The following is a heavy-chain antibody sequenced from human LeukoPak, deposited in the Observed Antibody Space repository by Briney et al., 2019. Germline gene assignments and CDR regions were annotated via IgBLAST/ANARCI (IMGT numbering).Heavy chain of an antibody. CDR1: GYTFTGYY. Sequence: ASVKVSCKASGYTFTGYYMHWVRQAPGQGLEWMGWINPNSGGTNYAQKFQGGVTMTRDTSISTAYMELSSLRSEDTAVYYCARDPSVITFGGVIVWGQGTLVTVSS. CDR3: ARDPSVITFGGVIV. V-gene: IGHV1-2*02. D-gene: IGHD3-16*02. J-gene: IGHJ4*02. CDR2: INPNSGGT.